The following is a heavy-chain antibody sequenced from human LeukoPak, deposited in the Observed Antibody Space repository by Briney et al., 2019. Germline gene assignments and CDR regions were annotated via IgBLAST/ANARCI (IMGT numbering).Heavy chain of an antibody. V-gene: IGHV4-34*01. CDR2: INHSGST. D-gene: IGHD3-10*01. Sequence: SETLSLTCAVYGGSFSGYYWSWIRQPPGKGLEWIGEINHSGSTNYNPSLKSRVTISVDTSENQFSLKLSSVTAADTAVYYCARGLSSRITMVRGVNDYWGQGTLVTVSS. CDR1: GGSFSGYY. CDR3: ARGLSSRITMVRGVNDY. J-gene: IGHJ4*02.